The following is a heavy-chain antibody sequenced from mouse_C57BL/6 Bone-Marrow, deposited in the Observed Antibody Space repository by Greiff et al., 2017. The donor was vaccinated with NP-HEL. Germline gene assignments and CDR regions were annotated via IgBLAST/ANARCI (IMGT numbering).Heavy chain of an antibody. CDR2: INPSNGGT. V-gene: IGHV1-53*01. J-gene: IGHJ1*03. Sequence: QVQLQQSGTELVKPGASVKLSCKASGYTFTSYWMHWVKQRPGQGLEWIGNINPSNGGTNYNEKFKSKATLTVDKSSSTAYMQLSSLTSEDSAVYYCAREEYDITGYFDVWGTGTTVTVSS. D-gene: IGHD1-1*01. CDR1: GYTFTSYW. CDR3: AREEYDITGYFDV.